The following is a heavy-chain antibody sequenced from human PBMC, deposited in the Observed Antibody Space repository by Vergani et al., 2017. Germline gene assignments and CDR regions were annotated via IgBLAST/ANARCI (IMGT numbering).Heavy chain of an antibody. CDR1: GYTFTSYG. J-gene: IGHJ5*02. D-gene: IGHD1-26*01. V-gene: IGHV1-18*01. CDR2: ISAYNGNT. Sequence: QVQLVQSGAEVKKPGASVKVSCKASGYTFTSYGISWVRQAPGQGLEWMGWISAYNGNTNYAQKLQGRFTMTTDTSTITAYMELRSLRSDDTAVYYCARDPYVTGGGFNWFDPWGQGTLVTVSS. CDR3: ARDPYVTGGGFNWFDP.